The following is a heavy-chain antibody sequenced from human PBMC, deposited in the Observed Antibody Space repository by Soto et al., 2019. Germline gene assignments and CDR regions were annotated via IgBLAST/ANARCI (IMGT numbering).Heavy chain of an antibody. Sequence: QITLKESGPTLVQPTQTLTLSCTFSGFSVTTNGMGVGWIRQPPGKALEWLAVIYWNDDKRYRLSLKSRLTITKDTSKNQGVLIMTNIYPVDTATYFCVLNAGYYTADYWGQGSLVTVSS. D-gene: IGHD3-3*01. CDR1: GFSVTTNGMG. CDR2: IYWNDDK. V-gene: IGHV2-5*01. J-gene: IGHJ4*02. CDR3: VLNAGYYTADY.